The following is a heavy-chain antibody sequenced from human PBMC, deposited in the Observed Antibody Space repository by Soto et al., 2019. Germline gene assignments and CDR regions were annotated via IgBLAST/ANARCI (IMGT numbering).Heavy chain of an antibody. Sequence: GASVKVSCKASGYTFTSYYMHWVRQAPGQGLEWMGIINPSGGSTSYAQKFQGRVTMTRDTSTSTVYMELSSLRSEDTAVYYCARTSPLYSSSWSASSYYFDYWGQGTLVTVSS. D-gene: IGHD6-13*01. CDR1: GYTFTSYY. CDR3: ARTSPLYSSSWSASSYYFDY. CDR2: INPSGGST. J-gene: IGHJ4*02. V-gene: IGHV1-46*03.